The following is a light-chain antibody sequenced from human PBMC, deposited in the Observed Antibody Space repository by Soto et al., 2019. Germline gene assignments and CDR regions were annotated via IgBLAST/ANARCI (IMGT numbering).Light chain of an antibody. CDR3: QTWGTGIRV. CDR2: LNSDGSH. Sequence: QPVLTQSPSASASLGASVKLTCTLRSGHSSYAIAWHQQQPEKGPRYLMKLNSDGSHSKGDGIPDRFSGSSSGSERYLTISSLQSEEEADYYCQTWGTGIRVFGGGTKLTVL. V-gene: IGLV4-69*01. CDR1: SGHSSYA. J-gene: IGLJ3*02.